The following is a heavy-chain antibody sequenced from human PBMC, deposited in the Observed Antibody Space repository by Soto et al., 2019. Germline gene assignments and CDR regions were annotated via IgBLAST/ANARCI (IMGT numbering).Heavy chain of an antibody. CDR3: ARAQRYDSLTGSAPAYGMDV. CDR1: GGTISSDA. Sequence: QVHLVQSGAEMKRAGSSVRVSCKGLGGTISSDAISWVRQAPGRGLEWMGGIIPVIGAPNYGQRFQGRITITADESTNTAYMELSSLRPEDTAIYYCARAQRYDSLTGSAPAYGMDVWGQGTTVTVSS. CDR2: IIPVIGAP. J-gene: IGHJ6*02. D-gene: IGHD3-9*01. V-gene: IGHV1-69*01.